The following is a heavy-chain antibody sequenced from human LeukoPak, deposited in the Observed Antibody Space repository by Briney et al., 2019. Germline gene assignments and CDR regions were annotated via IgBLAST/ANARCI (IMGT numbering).Heavy chain of an antibody. J-gene: IGHJ4*02. CDR1: GGSFSSSNYY. D-gene: IGHD6-19*01. CDR2: IYYSGST. CDR3: ATSGWYLLPGIY. Sequence: WETLSLTCTVSGGSFSSSNYYWGWIRQPRGKGLEWIGSIYYSGSTYYNPSLKSRVTISVDTSKNQFSLKLSSVTAADTAVFYCATSGWYLLPGIYWGQRTLLTVSS. V-gene: IGHV4-39*01.